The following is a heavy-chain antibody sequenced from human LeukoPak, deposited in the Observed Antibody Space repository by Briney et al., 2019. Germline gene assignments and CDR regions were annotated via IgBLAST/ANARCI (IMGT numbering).Heavy chain of an antibody. D-gene: IGHD3-9*01. Sequence: SRTLSLTCTVSGGSLSSGTSFWTWIRQPAGKGLEWIGRIYTGGSTNYNPSPKSRVTISVDTSKNQFSLKLSSVTAADTAVYYCARHYGVSRYFDWLPLDYWGQGTLVTVSS. CDR3: ARHYGVSRYFDWLPLDY. CDR2: IYTGGST. J-gene: IGHJ4*02. CDR1: GGSLSSGTSF. V-gene: IGHV4-61*02.